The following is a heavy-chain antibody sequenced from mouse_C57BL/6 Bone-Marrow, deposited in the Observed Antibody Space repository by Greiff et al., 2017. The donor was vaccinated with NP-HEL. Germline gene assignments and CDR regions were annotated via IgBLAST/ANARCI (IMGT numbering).Heavy chain of an antibody. CDR3: ARSGSSYMYFDV. Sequence: QVQLQQSGAELMKPGASVKLSCKATGYTFTGYWIEWVKQRPGHGLEWIGEILPGSGSTNSNEKFKGKATFTADTSSNTAYMKPSSLTTEDSAIYYCARSGSSYMYFDVWGTETTVTVSS. CDR1: GYTFTGYW. CDR2: ILPGSGST. V-gene: IGHV1-9*01. D-gene: IGHD1-1*01. J-gene: IGHJ1*03.